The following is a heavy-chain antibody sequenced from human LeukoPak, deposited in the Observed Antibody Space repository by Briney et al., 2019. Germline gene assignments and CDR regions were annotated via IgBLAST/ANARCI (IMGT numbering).Heavy chain of an antibody. J-gene: IGHJ4*02. CDR3: ARAFCVGECFVLHIFFDS. CDR1: GYTFTGYY. V-gene: IGHV1-2*02. D-gene: IGHD2-21*01. Sequence: ASVKVSCKASGYTFTGYYIHWVRQAPGQGLEWMGWINLNSGGTNYAQKFQDRVTMTRDTSITTAYMELSRLRFDDTAVYYCARAFCVGECFVLHIFFDSWGQGTLVTVSS. CDR2: INLNSGGT.